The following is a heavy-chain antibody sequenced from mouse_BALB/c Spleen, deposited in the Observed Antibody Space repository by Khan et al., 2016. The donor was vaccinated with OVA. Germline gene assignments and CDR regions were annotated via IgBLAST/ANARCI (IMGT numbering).Heavy chain of an antibody. Sequence: QVQLKQSGAELVRPGTSVKVSCKASGYAFSNYLIEWLKQRPGQGLEWIGVINPVSGGTKYNEKFKDKATLTADTSSSTAYMQLSSLTSDDSAVYFCSRSGYGFGAYWGPGTLVTVSA. CDR3: SRSGYGFGAY. V-gene: IGHV1-54*01. CDR2: INPVSGGT. CDR1: GYAFSNYL. J-gene: IGHJ3*01. D-gene: IGHD3-2*02.